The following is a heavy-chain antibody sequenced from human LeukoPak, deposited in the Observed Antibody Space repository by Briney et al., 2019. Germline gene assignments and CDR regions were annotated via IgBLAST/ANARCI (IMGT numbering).Heavy chain of an antibody. Sequence: SETLSLTCTVSGGSISSSSYYWGWIRQPPGKGLEWIGSIYYSGSTYYNPSLKSRVTISVDTSKNQFSLKLSSVTAADTAVYYCARHGDWNLRSNFQHWGQGTLVTVSS. D-gene: IGHD1-7*01. CDR2: IYYSGST. J-gene: IGHJ1*01. V-gene: IGHV4-39*01. CDR1: GGSISSSSYY. CDR3: ARHGDWNLRSNFQH.